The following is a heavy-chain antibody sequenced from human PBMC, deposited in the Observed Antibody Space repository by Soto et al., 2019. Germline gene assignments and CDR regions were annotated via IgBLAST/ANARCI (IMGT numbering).Heavy chain of an antibody. CDR1: GGSFSGYY. J-gene: IGHJ6*02. D-gene: IGHD1-26*01. Sequence: QVQLQQWGAGLLKPSETLSLTCAVYGGSFSGYYWSWIRQPPGKGLEWIGEINHSGSTNYNPSLKSRVTISVDTSKNQFSRKLSSVTAADTAVYYCARSGIVGATISYYYYGMDVWGQGTTVTVSS. CDR3: ARSGIVGATISYYYYGMDV. V-gene: IGHV4-34*01. CDR2: INHSGST.